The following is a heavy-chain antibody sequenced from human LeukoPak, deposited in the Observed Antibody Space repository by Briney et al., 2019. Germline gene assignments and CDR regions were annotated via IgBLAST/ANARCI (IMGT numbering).Heavy chain of an antibody. D-gene: IGHD6-19*01. V-gene: IGHV3-21*01. CDR3: VRVGSGATRADTLDL. CDR2: IGAAGSHI. CDR1: GFTFSAYS. Sequence: GGTLRLSCAASGFTFSAYSMNWVRQAPGEGLEWVSSIGAAGSHIYYADSMKGRFTISRDNAKSSLFLQMNSLRAEDTGIYYCVRVGSGATRADTLDLWGQGTMVTVSS. J-gene: IGHJ3*01.